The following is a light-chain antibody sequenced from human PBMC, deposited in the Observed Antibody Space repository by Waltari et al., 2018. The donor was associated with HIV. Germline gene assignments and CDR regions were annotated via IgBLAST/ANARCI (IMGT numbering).Light chain of an antibody. Sequence: YVLTPPPSVSVAPGKTARITCGGNNLDNNSVHWYQQVPGQAPRLVMYDDSDRPSGVPARFSGSNSGNTATLTISRVEVGDEADYYCQVWHAKSDHWVFGGGTRLAVL. CDR2: DDS. CDR1: NLDNNS. CDR3: QVWHAKSDHWV. V-gene: IGLV3-21*03. J-gene: IGLJ3*02.